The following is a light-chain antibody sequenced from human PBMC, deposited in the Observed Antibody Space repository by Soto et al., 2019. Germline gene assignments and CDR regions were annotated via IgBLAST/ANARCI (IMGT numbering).Light chain of an antibody. CDR2: RNN. V-gene: IGLV1-47*01. Sequence: QSVLTQAASASGTPGERGTISCSGSSSNIGSDYVYWYQQFPGTAPKLLIYRNNQRPSGVPDRFSGSKSGTSASLAISGLRSEDQAAYYCAAWDARLSGYVSRPGT. J-gene: IGLJ1*01. CDR3: AAWDARLSGYV. CDR1: SSNIGSDY.